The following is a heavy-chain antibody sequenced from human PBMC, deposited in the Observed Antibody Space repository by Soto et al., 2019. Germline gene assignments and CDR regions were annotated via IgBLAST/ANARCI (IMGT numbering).Heavy chain of an antibody. D-gene: IGHD3-10*01. J-gene: IGHJ4*02. Sequence: EVQLLESGGGLVQPGGSLRLSCAASGFTFSSYAMSWAHQAPGKGLEWVSAISGSGGSTYYADSVKGRFTISRDNSKNTLYLQMNSLRAEDTAVYYCAKDGTMVRGVIWFDYWGQGTLVTVSS. V-gene: IGHV3-23*01. CDR3: AKDGTMVRGVIWFDY. CDR2: ISGSGGST. CDR1: GFTFSSYA.